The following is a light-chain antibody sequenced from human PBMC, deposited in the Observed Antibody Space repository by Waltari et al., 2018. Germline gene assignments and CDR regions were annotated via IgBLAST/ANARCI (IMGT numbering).Light chain of an antibody. Sequence: DIQXXXAXXSXSXXVXDXVXXTCRASQSITIHLNWFQQQPGKAPKLLIHTASSLQSGVPSRFSGSGSGTHFTLTITSLQPEDFATYFCQQSYITPYTFGQGTKLEIK. CDR1: QSITIH. CDR2: TAS. V-gene: IGKV1-39*01. J-gene: IGKJ2*01. CDR3: QQSYITPYT.